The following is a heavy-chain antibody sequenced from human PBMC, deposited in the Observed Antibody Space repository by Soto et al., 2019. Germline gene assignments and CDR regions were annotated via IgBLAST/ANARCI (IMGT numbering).Heavy chain of an antibody. Sequence: ASVKVSCKASGGTFSSYTISWVRQAPGQGLEWMGRIIPILGIANYAQKFQGRVTITADKSTSTAYMELSSLRSEDTAVYYCARDRGYSGYENDYWGQGTLVTVSS. CDR2: IIPILGIA. V-gene: IGHV1-69*04. CDR3: ARDRGYSGYENDY. D-gene: IGHD5-12*01. CDR1: GGTFSSYT. J-gene: IGHJ4*02.